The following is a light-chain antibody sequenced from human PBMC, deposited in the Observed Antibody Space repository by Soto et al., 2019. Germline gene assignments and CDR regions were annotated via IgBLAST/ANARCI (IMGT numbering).Light chain of an antibody. Sequence: QAVVTQPPSVSGAPGQRVTISCTGSSSNIGAGYNVNWYQQLPGTAPKVLIYGNNGRPSAVPDRFSGSKSGTSASLAITGLQAEDEADYYCQSYDNSHWVFGGGTKLTVL. CDR1: SSNIGAGYN. V-gene: IGLV1-40*01. CDR3: QSYDNSHWV. CDR2: GNN. J-gene: IGLJ3*02.